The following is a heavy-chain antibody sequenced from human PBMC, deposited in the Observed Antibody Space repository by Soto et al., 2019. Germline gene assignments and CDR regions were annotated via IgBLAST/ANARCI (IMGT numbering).Heavy chain of an antibody. V-gene: IGHV3-30-3*01. CDR2: ISYDGSNK. CDR3: ARPLWRDDYNWGDFDL. Sequence: QVQLVESGGGGVQPGRSLRLSCAASGFTFSSYAMHWVRQVPGKGLEWVAVISYDGSNKYYADSVKGRFTIARDNSKNTLYMQMNSLRPEDTAVYYCARPLWRDDYNWGDFDLWGRGTLVTVSS. J-gene: IGHJ2*01. D-gene: IGHD4-4*01. CDR1: GFTFSSYA.